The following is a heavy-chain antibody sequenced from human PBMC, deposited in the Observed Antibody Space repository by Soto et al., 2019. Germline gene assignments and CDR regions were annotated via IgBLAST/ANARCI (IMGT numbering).Heavy chain of an antibody. J-gene: IGHJ4*02. CDR1: GFTFSSYS. V-gene: IGHV3-21*01. Sequence: PGGSLRLSCAASGFTFSSYSMNWVRQAPRKGLEWVSSISSSSSYIYYADSVKGRFTISRDNAKNSLYLQMSSLRAEDTAVYYCARALDIVATTPFDYWGQGTLVTVSS. CDR2: ISSSSSYI. CDR3: ARALDIVATTPFDY. D-gene: IGHD5-12*01.